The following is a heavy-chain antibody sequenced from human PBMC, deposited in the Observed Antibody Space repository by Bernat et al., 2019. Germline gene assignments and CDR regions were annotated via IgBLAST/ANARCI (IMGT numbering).Heavy chain of an antibody. CDR1: GFTFSSYS. CDR2: ISSSSSYI. D-gene: IGHD6-13*01. Sequence: EVQLVESGGGLVKPGGSLRLSCAASGFTFSSYSMNWVRQAPGKGLEWVSSISSSSSYIYYADSVKGRFTISRDNSKNTLYLQMNSLRAEDTAVYYCAKAPRDLQQLVPFDYWGQGTLVTVSS. V-gene: IGHV3-21*04. CDR3: AKAPRDLQQLVPFDY. J-gene: IGHJ4*02.